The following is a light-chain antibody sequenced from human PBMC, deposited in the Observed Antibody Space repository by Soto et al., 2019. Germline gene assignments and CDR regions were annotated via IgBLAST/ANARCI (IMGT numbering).Light chain of an antibody. V-gene: IGLV2-11*01. CDR3: CSYAGSYTYV. CDR1: SSHVAGSNY. J-gene: IGLJ1*01. CDR2: DVS. Sequence: QSVLTQPRSVSGSPGQSVTISCTVTSSHVAGSNYVSWYQQLPGKAPKLMIYDVSQRPSGVPDRFSGSKSGNTASLTISGLQAEDEADYYCCSYAGSYTYVFGTGTKVTVL.